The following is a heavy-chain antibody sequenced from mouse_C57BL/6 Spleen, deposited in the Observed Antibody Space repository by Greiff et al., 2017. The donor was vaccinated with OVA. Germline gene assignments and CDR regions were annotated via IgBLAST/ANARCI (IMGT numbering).Heavy chain of an antibody. D-gene: IGHD1-1*01. CDR1: GYSFTDYN. CDR3: ARSKYGSSLGLGAMDY. V-gene: IGHV1-39*01. J-gene: IGHJ4*01. Sequence: SGPELVKPGASVKISCKASGYSFTDYNMNWVKQSNGKSLEWIGVINPNYGTTSYNQKFKGKATLTVDQSSSTAYMQLNSLTSEDSAVYYCARSKYGSSLGLGAMDYWGQGTSVTVSS. CDR2: INPNYGTT.